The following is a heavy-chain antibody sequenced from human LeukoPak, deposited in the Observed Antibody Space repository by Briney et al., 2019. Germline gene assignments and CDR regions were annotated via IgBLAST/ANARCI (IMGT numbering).Heavy chain of an antibody. CDR2: INHSGST. J-gene: IGHJ5*02. Sequence: SETLSLTCAVYGGSFSGYYWSWIRQPPGKGLEWIWEINHSGSTNYNPSLKSRVTISVDTSKNQFSLKLSSVTAADTAVYYCASLGYCSSTSCRNNWFDPWGQGTLVTVSS. CDR1: GGSFSGYY. V-gene: IGHV4-34*01. CDR3: ASLGYCSSTSCRNNWFDP. D-gene: IGHD2-2*01.